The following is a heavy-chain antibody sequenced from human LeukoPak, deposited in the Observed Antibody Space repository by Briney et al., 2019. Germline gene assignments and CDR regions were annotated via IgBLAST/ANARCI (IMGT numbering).Heavy chain of an antibody. CDR2: IFSGGST. J-gene: IGHJ4*02. CDR1: GFTVSSNY. Sequence: GGSLRLSCAASGFTVSSNYMSWVRQAPGKGLEWVSVIFSGGSTYYADSVKGRFTISRDNSKNTLYLQMNSLRAEDTAVYYCARDRGYDFWSGYYFDYWGQGTLVTVSS. D-gene: IGHD3-3*01. V-gene: IGHV3-66*02. CDR3: ARDRGYDFWSGYYFDY.